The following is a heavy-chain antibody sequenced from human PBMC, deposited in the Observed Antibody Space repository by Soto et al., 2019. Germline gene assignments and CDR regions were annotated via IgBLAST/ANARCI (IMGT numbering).Heavy chain of an antibody. CDR1: GGSFSGYY. CDR3: ARGFPAANYYYYYMDV. D-gene: IGHD2-2*01. CDR2: INHSGST. J-gene: IGHJ6*03. V-gene: IGHV4-34*01. Sequence: SETLSLTCAVYGGSFSGYYRSWIRQPPGKGLEWIGEINHSGSTNYNPSLKSRVTISVDTSKNQFSLKLSSVTAADTAVYYCARGFPAANYYYYYMDVWGKGTTVTVSS.